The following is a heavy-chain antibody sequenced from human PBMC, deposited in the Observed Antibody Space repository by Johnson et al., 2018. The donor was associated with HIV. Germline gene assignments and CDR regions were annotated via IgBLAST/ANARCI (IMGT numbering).Heavy chain of an antibody. V-gene: IGHV3-66*02. Sequence: VQLVESGGGLVQPGGSLRLSCAASGFTFSSYAMSWVRQAPGKGLEWVSAIYSGGSTYYADSVKGRFTISRDNSKNTLHLQMNSLRPEDTAVYYCARERVAVTGPTRAFDIWGQGTMVIVSS. CDR2: IYSGGST. D-gene: IGHD6-19*01. CDR3: ARERVAVTGPTRAFDI. J-gene: IGHJ3*02. CDR1: GFTFSSYA.